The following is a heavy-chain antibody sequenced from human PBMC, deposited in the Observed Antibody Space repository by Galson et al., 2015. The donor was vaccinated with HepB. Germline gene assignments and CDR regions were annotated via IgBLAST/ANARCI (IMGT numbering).Heavy chain of an antibody. V-gene: IGHV3-30-3*01. CDR3: ARDRHGGTGLGAFDI. J-gene: IGHJ3*02. D-gene: IGHD4-23*01. CDR2: ISYDGSNK. CDR1: GFTFSSYA. Sequence: SLRLSCAASGFTFSSYAMHWVRQAPGKGLEWVAVISYDGSNKYYADSVKGRFTISRDNSKNTLYLQMNSLRAEDTAVYYCARDRHGGTGLGAFDIWGQGTMVTVSS.